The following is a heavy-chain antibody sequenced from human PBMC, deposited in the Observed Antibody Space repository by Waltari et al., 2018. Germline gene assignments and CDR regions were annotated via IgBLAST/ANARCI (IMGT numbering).Heavy chain of an antibody. J-gene: IGHJ4*02. CDR3: ARGPHGISPFDY. D-gene: IGHD1-26*01. CDR2: INHSGST. V-gene: IGHV4-34*01. Sequence: QVQLQQWGAGLLKPSETLSLTCAVYGGSFSGYYWSWIRQPPGKGLEWIGEINHSGSTNYNPSLKSRVTISVDTSKNQFSLKLSSVTAADTAVYYCARGPHGISPFDYWGQGTLVTVSS. CDR1: GGSFSGYY.